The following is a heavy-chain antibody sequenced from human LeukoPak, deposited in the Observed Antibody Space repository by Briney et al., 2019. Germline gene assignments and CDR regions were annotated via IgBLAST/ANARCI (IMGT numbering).Heavy chain of an antibody. CDR3: ARGLAAAGTEYFQH. CDR2: INPNSGGT. V-gene: IGHV1-2*04. Sequence: ASVKVSCKASGYTFTGYYMHWVRQAPGQGLEWMGWINPNSGGTNYAQKCQGWVTMTRDTSISTAYMELSRLRSDDTAVYYCARGLAAAGTEYFQHWGQGTLVTVSS. D-gene: IGHD6-13*01. J-gene: IGHJ1*01. CDR1: GYTFTGYY.